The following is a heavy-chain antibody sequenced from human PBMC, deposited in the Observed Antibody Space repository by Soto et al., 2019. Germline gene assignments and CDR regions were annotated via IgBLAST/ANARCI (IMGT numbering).Heavy chain of an antibody. D-gene: IGHD3-22*01. CDR2: IWYDGSNK. V-gene: IGHV3-33*01. J-gene: IGHJ4*02. Sequence: GGSLSLACAASGFTFSSYGMHWVRQAPGKGLEWVAVIWYDGSNKYYADSVKGRFTISRDNSKNTLYLQMNSLRAEDTAVYYCARVNFGYYYDSSGPFDYWGQGTLVTVSS. CDR1: GFTFSSYG. CDR3: ARVNFGYYYDSSGPFDY.